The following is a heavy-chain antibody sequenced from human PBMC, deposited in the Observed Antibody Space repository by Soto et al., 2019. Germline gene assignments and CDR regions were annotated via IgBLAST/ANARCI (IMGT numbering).Heavy chain of an antibody. Sequence: SETLSLTCTVSGGSISSYYWSWIRQPPGKGLEWIGYIYYSGSTNYNPSLKSRVTISVDTSKNQFSLKLSSVTAADTAVYYCARHLRFGGTNWFDPWGQGTLVTV. CDR1: GGSISSYY. CDR3: ARHLRFGGTNWFDP. J-gene: IGHJ5*02. D-gene: IGHD3-16*01. V-gene: IGHV4-59*08. CDR2: IYYSGST.